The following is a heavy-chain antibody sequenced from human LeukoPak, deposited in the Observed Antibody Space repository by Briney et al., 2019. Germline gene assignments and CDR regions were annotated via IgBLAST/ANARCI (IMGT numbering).Heavy chain of an antibody. D-gene: IGHD4-17*01. J-gene: IGHJ6*03. CDR2: IIPIFGTA. CDR3: ARDKDDYGEYYYYMDV. Sequence: SVKVSCKASGGTFSSYAISWVRQAPGRGLEWMGRIIPIFGTANYAQKFQGRVTITTDESTSTAYMELSSLRSEDTAVYYCARDKDDYGEYYYYMDVWGTGTTVTVSS. V-gene: IGHV1-69*05. CDR1: GGTFSSYA.